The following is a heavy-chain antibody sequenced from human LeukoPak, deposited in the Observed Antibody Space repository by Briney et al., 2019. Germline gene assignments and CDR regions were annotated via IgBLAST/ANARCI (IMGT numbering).Heavy chain of an antibody. D-gene: IGHD1-1*01. CDR3: AKEIPNWNDFDY. J-gene: IGHJ4*02. CDR1: GFTFSSYV. Sequence: GGSLRLSCVGSGFTFSSYVMNWVRQAPGKGLEWVSAISGSGGSTYYVDSVRGRFTISRDNSKNTLYLQMNSLRAEDTAVYYCAKEIPNWNDFDYWGQGTLVTVSS. V-gene: IGHV3-23*01. CDR2: ISGSGGST.